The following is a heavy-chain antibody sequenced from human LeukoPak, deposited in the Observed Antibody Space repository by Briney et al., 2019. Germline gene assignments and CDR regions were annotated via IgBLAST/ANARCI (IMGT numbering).Heavy chain of an antibody. CDR3: ARDRGAIAYFDY. CDR1: GFTFSSYA. J-gene: IGHJ4*02. D-gene: IGHD2-2*01. CDR2: ISYDGSNK. Sequence: GRSLGLSCAASGFTFSSYAMHWVRQAPGKGLEWVAVISYDGSNKYYADSVKGRFTISRDNSKNTLYLQMNSLRAEDTAVYYCARDRGAIAYFDYWGQGTLVTVSS. V-gene: IGHV3-30-3*01.